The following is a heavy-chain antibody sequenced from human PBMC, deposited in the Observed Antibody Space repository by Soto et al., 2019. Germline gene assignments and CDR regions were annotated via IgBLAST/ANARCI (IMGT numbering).Heavy chain of an antibody. V-gene: IGHV1-69*13. Sequence: SVKVSCKASGGTFSSYSISWVRQAPGQGLEWMGWIIPIFGTANYAQKFQGRVTITADESTSTAYMELSSLRTEDTAVFYCARPRYYYDSGSYSDAHPADYWGLGTLVTVSS. CDR1: GGTFSSYS. CDR2: IIPIFGTA. CDR3: ARPRYYYDSGSYSDAHPADY. J-gene: IGHJ4*02. D-gene: IGHD3-22*01.